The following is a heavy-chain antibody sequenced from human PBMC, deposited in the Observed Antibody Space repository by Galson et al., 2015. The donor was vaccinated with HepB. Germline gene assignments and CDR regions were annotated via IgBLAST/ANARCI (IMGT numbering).Heavy chain of an antibody. J-gene: IGHJ4*02. Sequence: SETLSLTCDVSGGSISSSNWRSWVRQPPGKGLEWIGEIYHSGSTNSNPSLKSRVTISVDKSKYQFALKLSSVTAADTAVYYCAREWEPVGYDFWSGYYIDFWGQGTLVTVSS. CDR2: IYHSGST. CDR1: GGSISSSNW. D-gene: IGHD3-3*01. V-gene: IGHV4-4*02. CDR3: AREWEPVGYDFWSGYYIDF.